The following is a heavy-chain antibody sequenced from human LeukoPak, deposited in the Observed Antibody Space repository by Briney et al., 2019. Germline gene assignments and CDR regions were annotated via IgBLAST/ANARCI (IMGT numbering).Heavy chain of an antibody. D-gene: IGHD1-26*01. V-gene: IGHV4-39*07. CDR3: ARDREVGATTLDY. Sequence: SETLSLTCTVSGGSISSSSYYWGWIRQPPGKGLEWIGEINHSGSTNYNPSLKSRVTISVDTSKNQFSLKLSSVTAADTAVYYCARDREVGATTLDYWGQGTLVTVSS. J-gene: IGHJ4*02. CDR2: INHSGST. CDR1: GGSISSSSYY.